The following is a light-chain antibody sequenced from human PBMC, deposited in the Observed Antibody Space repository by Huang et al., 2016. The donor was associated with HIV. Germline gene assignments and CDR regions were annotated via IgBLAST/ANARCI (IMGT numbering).Light chain of an antibody. V-gene: IGKV2-30*02. Sequence: DVVMTQSPLSLPVTLGQPASISCRSSQSLVHSDGDTYLNWFQQRPGQSPRRLIYKVSNRDSGVPDRFSGSGSGTDFTLKISRVEAEDVGVYYCMQGTHWPFTFDPGTKVDIK. CDR1: QSLVHSDGDTY. CDR2: KVS. CDR3: MQGTHWPFT. J-gene: IGKJ3*01.